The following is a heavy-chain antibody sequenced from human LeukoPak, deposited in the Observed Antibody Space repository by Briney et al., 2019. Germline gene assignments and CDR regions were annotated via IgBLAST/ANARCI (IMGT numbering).Heavy chain of an antibody. CDR1: GYTFTSYD. D-gene: IGHD3-22*01. CDR3: ARVRRDSSGYDTLDM. Sequence: ASVKVSCKASGYTFTSYDINWVRQATGQGLEWMGWMNPNSDDTGYAQKFQGRVTMTRNTSISTAYMELTSLRSEDTAVYYCARVRRDSSGYDTLDMWGQGTTVTVSS. CDR2: MNPNSDDT. J-gene: IGHJ3*02. V-gene: IGHV1-8*01.